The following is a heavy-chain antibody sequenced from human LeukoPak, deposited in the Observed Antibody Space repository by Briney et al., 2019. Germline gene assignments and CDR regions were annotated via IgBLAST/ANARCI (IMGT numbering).Heavy chain of an antibody. CDR3: ARINSVINWFDP. J-gene: IGHJ5*02. V-gene: IGHV4-34*01. CDR1: GGSFSGYY. D-gene: IGHD3-10*01. CDR2: INHSGST. Sequence: SETLSLTCAVYGGSFSGYYWSWIRQPPGKGLEWIGEINHSGSTNYNPSLKSRVTISVDTSKNQFSLKLSSVTAADTAVYYCARINSVINWFDPWGQGTLVTVSS.